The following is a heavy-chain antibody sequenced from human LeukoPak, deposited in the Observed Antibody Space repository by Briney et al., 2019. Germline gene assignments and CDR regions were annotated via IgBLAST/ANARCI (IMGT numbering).Heavy chain of an antibody. J-gene: IGHJ5*02. CDR3: ARVVISGYNWFDP. V-gene: IGHV4-59*01. CDR1: GGSISSYY. CDR2: IYYSGTT. D-gene: IGHD3-22*01. Sequence: PSETLSLTCTVSGGSISSYYWSWIRQPPGKGLEWIGYIYYSGTTNYNPSLKSRVTISVDTSKNQFSLKLSSVTAADTAVYYCARVVISGYNWFDPWGQGTLVTVSS.